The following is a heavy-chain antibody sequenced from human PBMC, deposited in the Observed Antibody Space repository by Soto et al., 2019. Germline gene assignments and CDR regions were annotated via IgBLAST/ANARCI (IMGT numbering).Heavy chain of an antibody. J-gene: IGHJ3*02. CDR2: IYPGDSDT. CDR3: ASTPYSGYRLDAFDI. CDR1: GYSFTSYW. Sequence: GESLKISCKGSGYSFTSYWIGWVRQMPGKGLEWMGIIYPGDSDTRYSPSFQGQVTISADKSISTAYLQWSSLKASDTAMYYCASTPYSGYRLDAFDIWGQGTMVTVS. D-gene: IGHD5-12*01. V-gene: IGHV5-51*01.